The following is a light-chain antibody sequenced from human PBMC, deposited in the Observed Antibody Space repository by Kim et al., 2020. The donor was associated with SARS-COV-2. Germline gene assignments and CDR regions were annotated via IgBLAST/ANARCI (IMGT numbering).Light chain of an antibody. CDR2: GAS. CDR1: QSGTGNY. CDR3: QQYGSSPIT. V-gene: IGKV3-20*01. J-gene: IGKJ5*01. Sequence: PGKRATITFRAGQSGTGNYLAWYQQKAGQAPRLLIYGASSRTTGIPDRFSGSGSGTDFTLTISRLEPENFAVYFCQQYGSSPITIRQGTRLEIK.